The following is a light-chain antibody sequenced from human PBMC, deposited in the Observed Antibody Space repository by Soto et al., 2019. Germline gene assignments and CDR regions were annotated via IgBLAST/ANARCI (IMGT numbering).Light chain of an antibody. CDR3: QEYNNWHPIT. CDR1: QRASRQ. CDR2: GAS. Sequence: TQSPDTLSLSPGERATLSCRASQRASRQYLSWYQQRPDQPPRLLIYGASTRATGIPVRFSGSGSGTEFTLTITSLQSEDFAVYYCQEYNNWHPITFGGGTKVDIK. V-gene: IGKV3-15*01. J-gene: IGKJ4*01.